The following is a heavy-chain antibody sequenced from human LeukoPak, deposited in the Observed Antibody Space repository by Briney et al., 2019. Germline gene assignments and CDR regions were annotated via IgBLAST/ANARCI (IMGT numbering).Heavy chain of an antibody. CDR2: IHYSGGT. CDR3: ARDYDFRVGQWYYYMDV. Sequence: PPQTLSLTCRVSGDSLNNHYWNWIRQPAGKGLEWVGYIHYSGGTTYNPSLESRVTISVDSSKKEYSLKLISVTPADTAVYYCARDYDFRVGQWYYYMDVWGQGTTVMVS. V-gene: IGHV4-59*11. J-gene: IGHJ6*02. CDR1: GDSLNNHY. D-gene: IGHD3-3*01.